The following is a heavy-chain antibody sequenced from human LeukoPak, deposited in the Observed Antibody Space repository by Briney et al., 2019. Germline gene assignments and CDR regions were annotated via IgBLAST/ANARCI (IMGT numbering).Heavy chain of an antibody. CDR1: GGSFSGYY. V-gene: IGHV4-34*01. D-gene: IGHD3-22*01. J-gene: IGHJ4*02. CDR3: ARDEGHYDH. Sequence: PSETLSLTCAVYGGSFSGYYWSWIRQPPGKGLEWIGEINHSGSTNYNPSLKSRVTMSLDTPKNQFSLKLSSVTAADTAVYYCARDEGHYDHWGQGTLVTVSS. CDR2: INHSGST.